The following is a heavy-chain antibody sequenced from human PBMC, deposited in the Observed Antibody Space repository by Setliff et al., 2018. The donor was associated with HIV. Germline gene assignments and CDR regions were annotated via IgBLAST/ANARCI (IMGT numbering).Heavy chain of an antibody. J-gene: IGHJ3*02. Sequence: SVKVSCKASGYTFSSDEIGWVRHVTGQGLEWMGGIIPMFGTLNFAQKFQGRVTITTDESTSTAYMELNSLRSEDTAVYYCARGHSHGYGYSGSYGPFDIWGQGTMVTVSS. CDR2: IIPMFGTL. D-gene: IGHD1-26*01. CDR3: ARGHSHGYGYSGSYGPFDI. CDR1: GYTFSSDE. V-gene: IGHV1-69*05.